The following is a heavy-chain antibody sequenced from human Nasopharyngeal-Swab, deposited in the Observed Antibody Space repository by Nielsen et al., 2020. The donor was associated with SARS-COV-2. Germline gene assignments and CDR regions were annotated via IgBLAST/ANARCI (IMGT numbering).Heavy chain of an antibody. D-gene: IGHD4-11*01. CDR2: IKQGGGET. J-gene: IGHJ5*02. CDR1: GFNFSSYS. CDR3: AREAHDYSNYRRGTEWFDP. Sequence: LSLTCAVSGFNFSSYSMSWVRQAPGKGLEWLATIKQGGGETYYVDSVKGRFTISSDNSKNSVYLQINSLRAEDTAVYYCAREAHDYSNYRRGTEWFDPWGQGTLVTVSS. V-gene: IGHV3-7*01.